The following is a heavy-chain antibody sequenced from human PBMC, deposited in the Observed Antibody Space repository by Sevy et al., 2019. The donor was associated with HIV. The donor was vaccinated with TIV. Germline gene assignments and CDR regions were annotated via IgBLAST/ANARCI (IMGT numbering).Heavy chain of an antibody. V-gene: IGHV1-69*13. J-gene: IGHJ6*02. Sequence: ASVKVSCKASGGTFSSYAISWVRQAPGQGLEWMGGIIPIFGTANYAQKFQGRVTITADESTSTAYMELSSLRSEDTAVYYCASSGDSTYYYYYGMDVWGQGTTVTVSS. CDR2: IIPIFGTA. D-gene: IGHD4-17*01. CDR1: GGTFSSYA. CDR3: ASSGDSTYYYYYGMDV.